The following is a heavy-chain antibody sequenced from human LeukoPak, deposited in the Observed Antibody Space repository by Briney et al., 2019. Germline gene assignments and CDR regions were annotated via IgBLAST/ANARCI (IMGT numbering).Heavy chain of an antibody. V-gene: IGHV4-59*01. CDR1: GGSLRNYY. J-gene: IGHJ4*02. Sequence: PETLSLTCTVSGGSLRNYYWSWIRQPPGKGLEWIGHIYYSGSTNYNVSLKSRVTISIDMSKNQFSLKLSSVPAADTAVYYCGRYQLPDFWGQGTLVTVSS. D-gene: IGHD1-7*01. CDR3: GRYQLPDF. CDR2: IYYSGST.